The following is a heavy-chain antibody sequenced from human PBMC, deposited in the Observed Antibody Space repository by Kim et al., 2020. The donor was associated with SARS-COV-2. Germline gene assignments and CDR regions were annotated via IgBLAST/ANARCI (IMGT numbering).Heavy chain of an antibody. D-gene: IGHD3-10*01. CDR1: GFTFDDYA. CDR2: ISWNSGSI. J-gene: IGHJ6*01. CDR3: AKPYGSGSYGRYYYYYG. Sequence: GGSLRLSCAASGFTFDDYAMHWVRQAPGKGLEWVSGISWNSGSIGYADSVKGRFTISRDNAKNSLYLQMNSLRAEDTALYYCAKPYGSGSYGRYYYYYG. V-gene: IGHV3-9*01.